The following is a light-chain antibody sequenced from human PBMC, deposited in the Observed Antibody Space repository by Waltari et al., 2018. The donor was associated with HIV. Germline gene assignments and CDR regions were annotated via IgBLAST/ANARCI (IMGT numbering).Light chain of an antibody. CDR3: AAWTDSLTAVV. CDR2: RNN. V-gene: IGLV1-47*01. CDR1: SSNIGSYY. J-gene: IGLJ2*01. Sequence: QSVLTQPPSASGTPGQRVTISCSGSSSNIGSYYVYWYQQLPGTAPKLLIYRNNRRPPGGPDRCSGSKSGTSASLSINGLRSEGEAEYYCAAWTDSLTAVVFGGGTKLSVL.